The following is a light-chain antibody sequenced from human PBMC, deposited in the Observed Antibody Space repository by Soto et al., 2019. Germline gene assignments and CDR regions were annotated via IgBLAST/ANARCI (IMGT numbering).Light chain of an antibody. CDR1: QDISNY. CDR2: DAS. Sequence: DIQMTQSPSSLSTSVGDRVTITCQASQDISNYLNWYQQKPGRAPKLLIYDASNLETGVPSRFSGSGSGTDFTFTISSFQPEDIATYYWQQYENPLMYTGGQGTKLEIK. J-gene: IGKJ2*01. CDR3: QQYENPLMYT. V-gene: IGKV1-33*01.